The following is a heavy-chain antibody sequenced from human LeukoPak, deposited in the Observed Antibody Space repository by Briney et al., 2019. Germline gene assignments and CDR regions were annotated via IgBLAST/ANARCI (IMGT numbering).Heavy chain of an antibody. CDR2: INHSGST. V-gene: IGHV4-38-2*02. J-gene: IGHJ5*02. CDR3: ARRRAVAARGWFDP. Sequence: SETLSLTCTVSGYSISSGYYWGWIRQPPGKGLEWIGSINHSGSTNYNPSLKSRVTISVDTSKNQFSLKLSSVTAADTAVYYCARRRAVAARGWFDPWGQGTLVTVSS. CDR1: GYSISSGYY. D-gene: IGHD6-19*01.